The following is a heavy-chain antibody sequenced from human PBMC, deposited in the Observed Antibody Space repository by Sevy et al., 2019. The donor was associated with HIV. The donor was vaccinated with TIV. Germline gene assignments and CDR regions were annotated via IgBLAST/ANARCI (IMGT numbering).Heavy chain of an antibody. CDR1: GYSISSGYY. CDR3: ARGGGTTSLYGVLDP. Sequence: SETLSLTCTVSGYSISSGYYWGWIRQPPGKGLEWIGNIYHSGSTYYNPSLKSRVTLSVDTSKNQFSLRLTSVTAPDTAVYYCARGGGTTSLYGVLDPWGQGTLVTVSS. CDR2: IYHSGST. D-gene: IGHD1-1*01. J-gene: IGHJ5*02. V-gene: IGHV4-38-2*02.